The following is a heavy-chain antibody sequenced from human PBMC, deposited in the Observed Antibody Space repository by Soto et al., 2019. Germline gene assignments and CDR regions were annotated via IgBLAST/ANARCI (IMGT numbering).Heavy chain of an antibody. Sequence: SETLSLTCTVSGGSSSSYYWSWIRQPPGKGLEWIGYIYYSGSTNYNPSLKSRVTISVDTSKNQFSLKLSSVTAADTAVYYCAREMATITVNWFDPWGQGTLVTVSS. D-gene: IGHD5-12*01. J-gene: IGHJ5*02. V-gene: IGHV4-59*01. CDR2: IYYSGST. CDR3: AREMATITVNWFDP. CDR1: GGSSSSYY.